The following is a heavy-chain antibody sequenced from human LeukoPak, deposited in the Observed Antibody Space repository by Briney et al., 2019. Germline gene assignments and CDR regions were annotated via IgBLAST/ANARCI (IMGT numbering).Heavy chain of an antibody. CDR3: ARGKSYDSSGYYSN. CDR2: SFPGNSET. J-gene: IGHJ4*02. D-gene: IGHD3-22*01. CDR1: GYSFATYL. V-gene: IGHV5-51*01. Sequence: PGESLKISRKTSGYSFATYLIGWVRQIPGEGLEWVGISFPGNSETRYNPTLHGHGTISADQSHSTAYLQWSSLKASATAMYYCARGKSYDSSGYYSNWGQGTPVTVSS.